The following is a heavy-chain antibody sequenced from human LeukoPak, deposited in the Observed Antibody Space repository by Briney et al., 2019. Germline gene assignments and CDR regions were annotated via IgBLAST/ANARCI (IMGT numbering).Heavy chain of an antibody. CDR2: IYYSRST. V-gene: IGHV4-59*01. D-gene: IGHD2-2*01. Sequence: PSETLSLTCTVSGGSISSYYWSWIRQSPGKGLEWIGYIYYSRSTNYNPSLKSRVTISVDTSKNQFSLKLSSVTAADTAVYYCAREKAAAFDYWGQGTLVTVSS. CDR1: GGSISSYY. CDR3: AREKAAAFDY. J-gene: IGHJ4*02.